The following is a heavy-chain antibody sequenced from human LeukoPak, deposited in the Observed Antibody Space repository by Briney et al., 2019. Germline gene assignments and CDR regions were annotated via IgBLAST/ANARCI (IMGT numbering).Heavy chain of an antibody. J-gene: IGHJ4*02. Sequence: PSETLSLTCTVSGGSISGSDNYWGWIRQPPGKGLEWIASIYYSGSTYYNPSLKSRVTISVDTSKNQFSLEVSSVTAADTAVYYCARKPIFYDSGRHWYYFDYWGQGTLVTVSS. CDR1: GGSISGSDNY. D-gene: IGHD3-10*01. CDR2: IYYSGST. CDR3: ARKPIFYDSGRHWYYFDY. V-gene: IGHV4-39*01.